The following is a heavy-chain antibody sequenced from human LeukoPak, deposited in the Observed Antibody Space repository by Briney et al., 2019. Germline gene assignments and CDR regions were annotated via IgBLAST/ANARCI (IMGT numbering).Heavy chain of an antibody. CDR1: GLTFSSYA. CDR3: ARRFLEWFDAFDI. J-gene: IGHJ3*02. D-gene: IGHD3-3*01. Sequence: GGSLRLSCAASGLTFSSYAMSWVRQAPGKGLEWVSAISGSGGSTYYADSVKGRFTISRDNSKNTLYLQMNSLRAEDTAVYYCARRFLEWFDAFDIWGQGTMVTVSS. CDR2: ISGSGGST. V-gene: IGHV3-23*01.